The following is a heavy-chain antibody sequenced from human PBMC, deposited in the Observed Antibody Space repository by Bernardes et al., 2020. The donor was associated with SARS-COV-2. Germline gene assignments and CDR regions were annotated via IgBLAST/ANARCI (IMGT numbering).Heavy chain of an antibody. CDR3: ASVMATWDRGLFSNTYYFYGMDV. V-gene: IGHV3-66*01. Sequence: GGSLRLSCAASGLTVSDNYMTWVRQAPGKGLEWVALMYSGGSTYYADSVKGRFTVSSDNSKNTLYLQMNSLRVKDTAVYYCASVMATWDRGLFSNTYYFYGMDVWGQGTTVTVSS. CDR1: GLTVSDNY. CDR2: MYSGGST. D-gene: IGHD3-10*01. J-gene: IGHJ6*02.